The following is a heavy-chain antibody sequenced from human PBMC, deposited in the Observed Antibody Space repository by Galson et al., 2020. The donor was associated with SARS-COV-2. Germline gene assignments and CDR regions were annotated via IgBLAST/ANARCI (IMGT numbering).Heavy chain of an antibody. CDR1: GFTFSSYS. D-gene: IGHD4-4*01. J-gene: IGHJ4*02. CDR3: ASDNDYSNTPSFDY. Sequence: GESLKISCAASGFTFSSYSMNWVRQAPGKGLEWVSSISSSSSYIYYADSVKGRFTISRDNAKNSLYLQMNSLRAEDTAVYYCASDNDYSNTPSFDYWGQGTLVTVSS. V-gene: IGHV3-21*01. CDR2: ISSSSSYI.